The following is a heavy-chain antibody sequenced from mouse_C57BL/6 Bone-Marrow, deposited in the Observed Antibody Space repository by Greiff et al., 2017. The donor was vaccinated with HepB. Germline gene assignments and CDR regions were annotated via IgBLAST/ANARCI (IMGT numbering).Heavy chain of an antibody. CDR3: ARFYYCSSSWFAY. Sequence: QVQLKQPGAELVKPGASVKLSCKASGYTFTSYWMHWVKQRPGQGLEWIGMIHPNSGSTNYNEKFKSKATLTVDKSSSTAYMQLSSLTSEDSAVYYCARFYYCSSSWFAYWGQGTLVTVSA. CDR2: IHPNSGST. J-gene: IGHJ3*01. D-gene: IGHD1-1*01. CDR1: GYTFTSYW. V-gene: IGHV1-64*01.